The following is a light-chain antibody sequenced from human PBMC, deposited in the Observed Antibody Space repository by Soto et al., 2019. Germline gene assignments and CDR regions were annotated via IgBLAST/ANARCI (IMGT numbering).Light chain of an antibody. J-gene: IGKJ2*01. CDR1: QSVSSN. CDR2: GAS. V-gene: IGKV3-15*01. Sequence: EIEMTQSPATLSVSPGERATLSCRASQSVSSNLAWYQQKPGQAPRLLIYGASNRASGIPARFSGSGSGTEFTLTISSLQSEDFAAYYCQHYNNYPYTFGQGTKLEIK. CDR3: QHYNNYPYT.